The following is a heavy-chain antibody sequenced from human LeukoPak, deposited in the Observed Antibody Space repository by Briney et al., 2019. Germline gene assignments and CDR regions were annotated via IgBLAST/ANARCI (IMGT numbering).Heavy chain of an antibody. Sequence: GGSLRLSCAASGFTFSSYAMSWVRQAPGTGLEWVSGITGSGHTTYYADSVKGRFTISRDNSKNTLYLQVNSLRAGDTAVYYCAKAIRNLGWYFDLWGRGTLVTVSS. CDR1: GFTFSSYA. J-gene: IGHJ2*01. V-gene: IGHV3-23*01. CDR2: ITGSGHTT. CDR3: AKAIRNLGWYFDL. D-gene: IGHD3-3*01.